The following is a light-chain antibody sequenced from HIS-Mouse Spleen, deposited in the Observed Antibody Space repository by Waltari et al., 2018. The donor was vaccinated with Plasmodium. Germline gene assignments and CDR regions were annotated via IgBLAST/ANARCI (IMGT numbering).Light chain of an antibody. CDR1: QSVSSSY. Sequence: DSVLTQSPVTLSLSPDERATLSCRASQSVSSSYLAWYQQKPGQAPRLLIYGASSRATGIPDRFSGSGSGTDFTLTISRLEPEDFAVYYCQQYGSSPLTFGGGTKVEIK. CDR2: GAS. J-gene: IGKJ4*01. V-gene: IGKV3-20*01. CDR3: QQYGSSPLT.